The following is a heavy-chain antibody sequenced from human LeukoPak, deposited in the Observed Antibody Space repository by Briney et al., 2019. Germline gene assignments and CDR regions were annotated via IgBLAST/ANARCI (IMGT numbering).Heavy chain of an antibody. J-gene: IGHJ4*02. CDR3: AGPVGSLNY. D-gene: IGHD1-26*01. V-gene: IGHV4-39*07. CDR1: GGSISSSTFY. CDR2: LYYSGST. Sequence: SETLSLTCTVSGGSISSSTFYWGWIRQPPGKGLEWIGSLYYSGSTYYNPSLKSRVTISVDTSKNQFSLKLSSVTAADTAVYYCAGPVGSLNYWGQGTLVTVSS.